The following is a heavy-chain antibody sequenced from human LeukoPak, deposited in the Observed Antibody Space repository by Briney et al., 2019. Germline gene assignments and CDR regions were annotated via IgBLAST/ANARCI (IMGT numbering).Heavy chain of an antibody. D-gene: IGHD3-22*01. CDR3: ARANRNPYYYDSSGYPYYFDY. Sequence: SETLSLTCSVSGGSISSGGYYWSWIRQHPGKGLEWIGYIYYSGSTYYNPSLKSRVTISVDTSKNQFSLKLSSVTAADTAVYYCARANRNPYYYDSSGYPYYFDYWGQGTLVTVSS. CDR1: GGSISSGGYY. CDR2: IYYSGST. J-gene: IGHJ4*02. V-gene: IGHV4-31*03.